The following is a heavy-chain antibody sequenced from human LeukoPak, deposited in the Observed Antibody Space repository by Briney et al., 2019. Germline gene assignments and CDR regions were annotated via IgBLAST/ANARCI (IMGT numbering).Heavy chain of an antibody. V-gene: IGHV3-64*01. CDR2: ISSNGGST. D-gene: IGHD3-10*01. Sequence: GALRLSCAASGFTFSSYAMHWVRQAPGRGLEYVSAISSNGGSTYYANSVKGRFTISRDNSKNTLYLQMGSLRAEDMAVYYCARRGPHYGSGSYYPYYFDYWGQGTLVTVSS. J-gene: IGHJ4*02. CDR3: ARRGPHYGSGSYYPYYFDY. CDR1: GFTFSSYA.